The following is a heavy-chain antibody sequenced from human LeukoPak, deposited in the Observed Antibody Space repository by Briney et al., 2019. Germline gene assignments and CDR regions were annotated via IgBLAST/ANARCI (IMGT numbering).Heavy chain of an antibody. CDR3: ARERSYYYYYMDV. V-gene: IGHV3-53*01. D-gene: IGHD3-10*01. J-gene: IGHJ6*03. CDR2: IYSDGTT. CDR1: GFTVLSNY. Sequence: PGGSLRLSCAASGFTVLSNYMSWVRQAPGKGLEWVSVIYSDGTTYYADSVQGRFTISRDNSKNTVYLQMKSLRAEDTAVYFCARERSYYYYYMDVWGKGTTVTVS.